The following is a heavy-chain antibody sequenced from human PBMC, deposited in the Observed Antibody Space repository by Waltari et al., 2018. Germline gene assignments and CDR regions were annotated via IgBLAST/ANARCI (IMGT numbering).Heavy chain of an antibody. J-gene: IGHJ3*02. V-gene: IGHV1-69*10. CDR3: ASAWGGYDRDAFDI. D-gene: IGHD5-12*01. CDR1: GGTFSSYA. Sequence: QVQLVQSGAEVKKPGSSVKVSCKASGGTFSSYAISWVRQAPGQGLAWMGGIIPILGIANYAQKFQGRVTITADKSTSTAYMELSSLRSEDTAVYYCASAWGGYDRDAFDIWGQGTMVTVSS. CDR2: IIPILGIA.